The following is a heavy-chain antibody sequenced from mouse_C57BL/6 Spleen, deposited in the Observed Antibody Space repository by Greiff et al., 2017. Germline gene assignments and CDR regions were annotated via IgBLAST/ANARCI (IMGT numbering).Heavy chain of an antibody. Sequence: EVMLVESGGGLVKPGGSLKLSCAASGFTFSDYGMHWVRQAPEKGLEWVAYISSGSSTIYYADTVKGRFTISRDNANNTLFLQMTSLRSEDTAMYYCARAGNYYGSYYYAMDYWGQGTSVTVSS. CDR1: GFTFSDYG. J-gene: IGHJ4*01. D-gene: IGHD1-1*01. CDR3: ARAGNYYGSYYYAMDY. V-gene: IGHV5-17*01. CDR2: ISSGSSTI.